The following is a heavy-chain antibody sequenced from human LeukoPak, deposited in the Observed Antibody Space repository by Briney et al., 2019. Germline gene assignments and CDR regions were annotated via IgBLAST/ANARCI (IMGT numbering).Heavy chain of an antibody. D-gene: IGHD1-26*01. CDR2: INTSGGST. CDR1: GYTFTSYY. CDR3: ARDGAGSGSYSYFDY. V-gene: IGHV1-46*01. Sequence: ASVKVSCKASGYTFTSYYMHWVRQAPGQGLEWMGIINTSGGSTSYAQKFQGRVTMTRDTSTSTVYMELSSLRSEDTAVYYCARDGAGSGSYSYFDYWGQGTLVTVSS. J-gene: IGHJ4*02.